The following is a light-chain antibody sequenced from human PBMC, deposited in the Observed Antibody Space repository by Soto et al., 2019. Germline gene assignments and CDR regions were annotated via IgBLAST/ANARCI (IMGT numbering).Light chain of an antibody. CDR3: PQRSNWST. V-gene: IGKV3-11*01. Sequence: EIVLTQSPATLSLSPGERATLSCRASQSVSSYLAWYQQKPGQAPRLLIYDASNRATGIPARFSGSGSGTDFTLSISSLEPEDFAVYYCPQRSNWSTFGGGTKVEIK. J-gene: IGKJ4*01. CDR2: DAS. CDR1: QSVSSY.